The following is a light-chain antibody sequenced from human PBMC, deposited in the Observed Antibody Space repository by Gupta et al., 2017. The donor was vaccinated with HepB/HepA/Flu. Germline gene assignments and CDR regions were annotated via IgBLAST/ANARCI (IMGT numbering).Light chain of an antibody. V-gene: IGKV1-39*01. CDR2: AAS. Sequence: EIQITQSPSSLSASVGDTVTITCRTSQDIIKYLSWYQQKPGKAPKLIIYAASNLRSGVPSRFSGSGCGXDFTLTXSRRQDEDFANYYGQQSHSTITFGXGTEVDIK. J-gene: IGKJ4*01. CDR3: QQSHSTIT. CDR1: QDIIKY.